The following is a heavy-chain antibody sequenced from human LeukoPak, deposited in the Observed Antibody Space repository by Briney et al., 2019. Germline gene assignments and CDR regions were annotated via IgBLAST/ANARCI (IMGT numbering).Heavy chain of an antibody. Sequence: GGSLRLSCAASGFTFSRYWMSWVRQAPRKGLEWVANIKQDGSETYYVDSMKGRFTISRDNAKNSLCLQMNSLRAEDTAVYYCARDKGDYDTSGSLFIFGGQGTLVTVSS. CDR1: GFTFSRYW. J-gene: IGHJ4*02. CDR3: ARDKGDYDTSGSLFIF. V-gene: IGHV3-7*03. CDR2: IKQDGSET. D-gene: IGHD3-22*01.